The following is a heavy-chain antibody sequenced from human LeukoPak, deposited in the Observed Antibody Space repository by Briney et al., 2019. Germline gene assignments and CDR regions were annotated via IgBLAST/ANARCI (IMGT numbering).Heavy chain of an antibody. CDR2: IKQDGSGK. J-gene: IGHJ3*02. Sequence: GGSLRLSCAASGFTFSSYWMSWGRQAPGKGLEWVANIKQDGSGKYYVDSVKGRVTISRDNAKNSLYLEMNSLRAEDTALYYCARAFGYSGYEEGRGAFDIWGQGTMVTVSS. V-gene: IGHV3-7*05. D-gene: IGHD5-12*01. CDR1: GFTFSSYW. CDR3: ARAFGYSGYEEGRGAFDI.